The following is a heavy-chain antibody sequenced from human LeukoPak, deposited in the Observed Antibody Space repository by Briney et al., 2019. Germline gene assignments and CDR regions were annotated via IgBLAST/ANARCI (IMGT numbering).Heavy chain of an antibody. J-gene: IGHJ5*02. CDR1: GYTFTSYG. CDR2: ISAYNGNT. D-gene: IGHD6-19*01. V-gene: IGHV1-18*01. CDR3: ARLSSGWYENNWFDP. Sequence: EASVKVSCKASGYTFTSYGISWVRQAPGQGLEWMGWISAYNGNTNYAQKLQGRVTMTTDTSTSTAYMELRSLRSDDTAVYYCARLSSGWYENNWFDPWGQGTLVTVSS.